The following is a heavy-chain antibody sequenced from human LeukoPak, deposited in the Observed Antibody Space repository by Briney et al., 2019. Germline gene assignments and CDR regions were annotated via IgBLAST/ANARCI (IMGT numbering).Heavy chain of an antibody. D-gene: IGHD3-9*01. V-gene: IGHV3-49*04. CDR2: IRSKAYGGTT. J-gene: IGHJ4*02. CDR3: TRDHYDILTGYLQEYYFDY. Sequence: GGSLRLSCTASGFTFGDYAMSWVRQAPGKGLEWVGFIRSKAYGGTTEYAASVKGRFTISRDDSKSIAYLQMNSLKTEDTAVYYCTRDHYDILTGYLQEYYFDYWGQGTLVTVSS. CDR1: GFTFGDYA.